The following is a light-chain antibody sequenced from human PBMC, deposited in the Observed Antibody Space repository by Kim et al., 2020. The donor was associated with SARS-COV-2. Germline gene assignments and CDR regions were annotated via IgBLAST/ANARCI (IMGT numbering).Light chain of an antibody. V-gene: IGLV6-57*04. CDR2: EDD. CDR1: SGSIDDNY. CDR3: QSYNRDNVL. Sequence: NFMLTQPHSVSESPGKTVTISCTRSSGSIDDNYVQWYQQRPGGVPTTVIYEDDQRPSGVSDRFSGSIDSSSNSASLTISGLRAEDEADYCCQSYNRDNVLFGGGAQVTVL. J-gene: IGLJ2*01.